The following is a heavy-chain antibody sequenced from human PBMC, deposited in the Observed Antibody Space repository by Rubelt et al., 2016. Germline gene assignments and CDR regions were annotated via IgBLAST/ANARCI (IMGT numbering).Heavy chain of an antibody. CDR2: IYYSGST. Sequence: QVQLQESGPGLVKPSETLSLTCTVSGGSISSYYWSWIRQPPGKGLEWLGYIYYSGSTYYNPSLKSRISIAVDTSKNHFSLNLSSVTAADTAVYYCARVDSSGWYFFDYWGQGTLVTVSS. J-gene: IGHJ4*02. CDR1: GGSISSYY. V-gene: IGHV4-59*06. D-gene: IGHD6-19*01. CDR3: ARVDSSGWYFFDY.